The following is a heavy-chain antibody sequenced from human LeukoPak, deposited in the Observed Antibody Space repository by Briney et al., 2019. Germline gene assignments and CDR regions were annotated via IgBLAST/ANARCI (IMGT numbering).Heavy chain of an antibody. J-gene: IGHJ4*02. CDR3: ARGTEMTSSSGYYSFDY. CDR2: IYMGTT. V-gene: IGHV4-4*07. Sequence: SETLSLTCTVSGGSISTFFWTWIRQSAGKGLDWIGRIYMGTTCYNPSVESRATISVDTSNNRFSLKLTSLTAADTAVYYCARGTEMTSSSGYYSFDYWGRGSLVTVSS. CDR1: GGSISTFF. D-gene: IGHD3-22*01.